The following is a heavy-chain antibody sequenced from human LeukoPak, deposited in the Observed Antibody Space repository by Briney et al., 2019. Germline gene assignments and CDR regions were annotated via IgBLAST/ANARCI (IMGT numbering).Heavy chain of an antibody. J-gene: IGHJ5*02. Sequence: GGSLRLSCAASGFTFSSYGMHWVRQAPGKGLEWVAVISYDGSNKYYADSVKGRFIISRDNSKNTLYLQMNTLRVEDTAVYYCAKAGCSGGSCYSIYWFDPWGQGTLVTVSS. D-gene: IGHD2-15*01. V-gene: IGHV3-30*18. CDR1: GFTFSSYG. CDR2: ISYDGSNK. CDR3: AKAGCSGGSCYSIYWFDP.